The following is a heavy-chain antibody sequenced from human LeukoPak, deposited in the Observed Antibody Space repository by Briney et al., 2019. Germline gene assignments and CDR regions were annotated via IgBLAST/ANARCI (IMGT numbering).Heavy chain of an antibody. Sequence: PSETLSLTCTVSGGSISYYYWSWIRQSPGKGLEWIGSIYYSDSGTMYYNPSLKSRVTMSADTSKNQLSLRVSSVTAADTAVYYCARRPPALGAFDIWGQGTMVSVSS. CDR2: IYYSDSGTM. V-gene: IGHV4-39*01. CDR3: ARRPPALGAFDI. CDR1: GGSISYYY. J-gene: IGHJ3*02.